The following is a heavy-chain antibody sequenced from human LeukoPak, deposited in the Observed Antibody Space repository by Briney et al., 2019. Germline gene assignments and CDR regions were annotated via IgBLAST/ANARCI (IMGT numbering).Heavy chain of an antibody. V-gene: IGHV3-9*03. CDR3: TEETNGYIYGYFDY. D-gene: IGHD5-18*01. CDR1: GFRFDDYA. CDR2: ISWNSGIV. Sequence: GRSLRLSCAASGFRFDDYAMHWVRQAPGKGLEWVSGISWNSGIVGYADSVKGRFTISRDNAKNSLYLQMNSLRTEDMALYYCTEETNGYIYGYFDYWGQGTLVTVSS. J-gene: IGHJ4*02.